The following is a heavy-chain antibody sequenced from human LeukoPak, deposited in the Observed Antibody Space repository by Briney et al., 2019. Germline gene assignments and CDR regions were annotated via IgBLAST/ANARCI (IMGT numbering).Heavy chain of an antibody. Sequence: AASVKVSCKASGYTFTSYGVTWVRQAPGQGLEWMGWISSDNGNTNYAQKLQGRVTMTTGTSTNTAYMELRSLRSDDTAVYYCARDRYYDFWTGYLDLDYWGQGTLVTVSS. CDR1: GYTFTSYG. D-gene: IGHD3-3*01. V-gene: IGHV1-18*01. J-gene: IGHJ4*02. CDR2: ISSDNGNT. CDR3: ARDRYYDFWTGYLDLDY.